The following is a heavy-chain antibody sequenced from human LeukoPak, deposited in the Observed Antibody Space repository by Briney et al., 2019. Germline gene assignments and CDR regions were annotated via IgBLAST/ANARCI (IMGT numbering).Heavy chain of an antibody. Sequence: ASVKVSCKASGYTFTSYGISWVRRPPGQGLEWMGWISAYNGNTNYAQKLQGRVTMTTDTSTNTAYMELRSLRSDDTAVYYCARGLTGRFGELSAYWGQGTLVTVSS. CDR3: ARGLTGRFGELSAY. D-gene: IGHD3-10*01. V-gene: IGHV1-18*01. CDR1: GYTFTSYG. CDR2: ISAYNGNT. J-gene: IGHJ4*02.